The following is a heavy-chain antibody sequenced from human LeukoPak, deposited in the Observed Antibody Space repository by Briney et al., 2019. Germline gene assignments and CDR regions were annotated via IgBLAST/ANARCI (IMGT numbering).Heavy chain of an antibody. CDR2: LSSSSTYI. J-gene: IGHJ4*02. D-gene: IGHD6-19*01. CDR1: GFTFSSYS. CDR3: ARDLPSLYSSGCFDY. Sequence: RTWGSLRLSCAASGFTFSSYSMNWVRQAPGKGLEGVSSLSSSSTYIYSADSMKGRFTFHRENAKNSLYLQMNSLRAEDTAVYYCARDLPSLYSSGCFDYWGQGTLVTVSS. V-gene: IGHV3-21*01.